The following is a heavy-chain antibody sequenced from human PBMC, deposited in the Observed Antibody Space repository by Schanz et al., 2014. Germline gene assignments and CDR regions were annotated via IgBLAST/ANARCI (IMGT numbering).Heavy chain of an antibody. J-gene: IGHJ2*01. CDR1: GYTTFTDYY. V-gene: IGHV1-2*04. CDR3: ARLSVAGRPHVNYWCFDL. CDR2: INPNSGDT. Sequence: QVQLVQSGAEVKKPGASVKVSCKASGYTTFTDYYIHWVRQAPGQGLEWMGWINPNSGDTNYAQKFQGWVTMTRDTSISTAYMEVSRLKSDDTAVYYCARLSVAGRPHVNYWCFDLSGRGTLVTVSS. D-gene: IGHD6-19*01.